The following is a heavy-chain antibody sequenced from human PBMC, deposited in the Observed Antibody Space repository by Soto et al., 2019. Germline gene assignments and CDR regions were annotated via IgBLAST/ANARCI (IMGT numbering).Heavy chain of an antibody. CDR1: GYTFTSYA. J-gene: IGHJ3*02. Sequence: GASVKVSCKASGYTFTSYAMHWVRQAPGQRLEWMGWINAGNGNTKYSQKFQGRVTITRDTSTSTAYMELSSLRSEDTAVYYCASWDLGYCSSTSCYSGAFDIWGQGTMVTVSS. CDR3: ASWDLGYCSSTSCYSGAFDI. V-gene: IGHV1-3*01. CDR2: INAGNGNT. D-gene: IGHD2-2*01.